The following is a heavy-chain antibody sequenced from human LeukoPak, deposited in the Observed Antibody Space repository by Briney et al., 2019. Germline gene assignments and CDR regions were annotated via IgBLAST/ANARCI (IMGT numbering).Heavy chain of an antibody. Sequence: ASVKVSCKASGCTFTGYYMHWVRQAPGQGLEWMGWINPNSGGTNYAQKFQGRVTMTRDTSISTAYMELRRLRSDDTAVYYCARDRYSSSGGSVGDYWGQGTLVTVSS. V-gene: IGHV1-2*02. J-gene: IGHJ4*02. CDR1: GCTFTGYY. CDR2: INPNSGGT. CDR3: ARDRYSSSGGSVGDY. D-gene: IGHD6-6*01.